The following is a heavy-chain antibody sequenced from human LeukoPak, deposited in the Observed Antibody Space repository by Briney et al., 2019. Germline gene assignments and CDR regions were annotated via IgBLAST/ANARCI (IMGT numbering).Heavy chain of an antibody. CDR3: ARPRLGYYYYMDV. D-gene: IGHD7-27*01. CDR2: INHIGST. J-gene: IGHJ6*03. V-gene: IGHV4-34*01. CDR1: GGSFSGYY. Sequence: PSETLSLTCAVYGGSFSGYYWSWIRQPPGKGLEWIGEINHIGSTNYNPSLKSRVTISVDTSKNQFSLKLSSVTAADTAVYYCARPRLGYYYYMDVWGKGTTVTISS.